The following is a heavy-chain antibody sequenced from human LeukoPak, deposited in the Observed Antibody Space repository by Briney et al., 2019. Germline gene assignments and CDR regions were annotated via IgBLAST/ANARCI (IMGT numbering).Heavy chain of an antibody. CDR2: ISSSGSTR. V-gene: IGHV3-48*03. CDR3: AIEIVSAVAGNFDY. CDR1: GFTFSSYE. J-gene: IGHJ4*02. Sequence: GGSLRLSCAASGFTFSSYEMNWIRQAPGKGLEWVSYISSSGSTRTYADSVKGRFTISRDNAKNSLYLEMNSLRAEHTAVYYCAIEIVSAVAGNFDYWGQGTLVTVSS. D-gene: IGHD6-19*01.